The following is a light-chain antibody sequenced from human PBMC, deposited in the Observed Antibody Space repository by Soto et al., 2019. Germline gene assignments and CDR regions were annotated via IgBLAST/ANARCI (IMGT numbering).Light chain of an antibody. CDR1: QSVLYSSNNRDY. Sequence: DIVMTQSPDSLAVSLGERASINCKSSQSVLYSSNNRDYLACYQQTPGQPPKLLIYWASTRESGVPDRFSGSGSGTDFPLTISSLQAEDVAAYYCQQHYSTPSLGQGTKEEIK. J-gene: IGKJ1*01. CDR3: QQHYSTPS. V-gene: IGKV4-1*01. CDR2: WAS.